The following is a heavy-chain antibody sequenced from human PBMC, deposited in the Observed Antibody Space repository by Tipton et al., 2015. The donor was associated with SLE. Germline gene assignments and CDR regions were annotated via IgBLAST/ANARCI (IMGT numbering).Heavy chain of an antibody. CDR1: GGSFSGYY. V-gene: IGHV4-34*01. D-gene: IGHD6-19*01. CDR2: INHSGST. CDR3: ARDLGSGWYMDFDY. Sequence: TLSLTCAVYGGSFSGYYWSWIRQPPGKGLQWIGEINHSGSTNYNPSLKSRVTISVDTFKNQFSLKLSSVTAADTAVYYCARDLGSGWYMDFDYWGQGTLVTVSS. J-gene: IGHJ4*02.